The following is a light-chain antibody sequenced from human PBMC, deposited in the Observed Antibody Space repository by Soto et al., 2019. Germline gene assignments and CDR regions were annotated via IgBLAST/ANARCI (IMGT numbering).Light chain of an antibody. CDR1: PGVSTY. CDR2: AAS. Sequence: DIQMTQSPSSLSASVGDRVTITCRASPGVSTYLAGYQQKPGKVPKLLIYAASTLQSGVPSRFSGSGSGTDVTLTISSLQPEDVGTYYCQKYNSAPLTFGGGTKVEIK. CDR3: QKYNSAPLT. V-gene: IGKV1-27*01. J-gene: IGKJ4*01.